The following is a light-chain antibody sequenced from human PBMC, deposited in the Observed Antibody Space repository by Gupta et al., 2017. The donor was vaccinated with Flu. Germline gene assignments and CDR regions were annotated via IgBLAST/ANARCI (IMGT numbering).Light chain of an antibody. Sequence: VSPWERATLPCRSSQSVTTSLAWYQQKPRQAPRLLIYGASTRATGIPARFSGSGSGTEFTLTVTSLQSEDFAVYYCQQYKSWPPTFGGGTKVEIK. CDR2: GAS. V-gene: IGKV3-15*01. CDR3: QQYKSWPPT. J-gene: IGKJ4*01. CDR1: QSVTTS.